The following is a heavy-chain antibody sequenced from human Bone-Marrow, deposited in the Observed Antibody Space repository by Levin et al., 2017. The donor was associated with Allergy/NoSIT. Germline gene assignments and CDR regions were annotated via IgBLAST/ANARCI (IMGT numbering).Heavy chain of an antibody. D-gene: IGHD5-12*01. CDR2: ISSNGGST. Sequence: SFSSSLFTFIIYSLHWVRQAPGKGLEYVSAISSNGGSTYYADSVKGRFTISLDNSKNTLYLQMGSLRAEDMAVYYCARGLGYDLEPSYFDYWGQGTLVTVSS. CDR1: LFTFIIYS. V-gene: IGHV3-64*02. CDR3: ARGLGYDLEPSYFDY. J-gene: IGHJ4*02.